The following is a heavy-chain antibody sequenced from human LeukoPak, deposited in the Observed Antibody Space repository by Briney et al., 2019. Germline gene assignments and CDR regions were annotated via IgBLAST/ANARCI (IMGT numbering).Heavy chain of an antibody. J-gene: IGHJ3*02. CDR1: GGSMSSFY. D-gene: IGHD6-6*01. Sequence: SETLSLTCTVSGGSMSSFYWSWIRQPPGKGLEWIGYIYDSGRTNYNPSLKSRVTMSVDTSKNQFSLKLSSVTAADTAVYYCARVTAARRPVKDALDIWGQGTMVTVSS. V-gene: IGHV4-59*12. CDR2: IYDSGRT. CDR3: ARVTAARRPVKDALDI.